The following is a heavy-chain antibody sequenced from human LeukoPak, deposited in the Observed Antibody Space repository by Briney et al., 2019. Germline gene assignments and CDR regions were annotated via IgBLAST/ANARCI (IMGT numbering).Heavy chain of an antibody. V-gene: IGHV4-34*01. CDR1: GGSFSGYY. CDR2: INHSGST. J-gene: IGHJ4*02. Sequence: KPSETLSLTCAVYGGSFSGYYWSWIRQPPGKGLEWIGEINHSGSTNYNPSLKSRVTISADTSKNQFSLKLSSVTAADTAVYYCARAGGASYYYDSSGYYHFDYWGQGTLVTVSS. CDR3: ARAGGASYYYDSSGYYHFDY. D-gene: IGHD3-22*01.